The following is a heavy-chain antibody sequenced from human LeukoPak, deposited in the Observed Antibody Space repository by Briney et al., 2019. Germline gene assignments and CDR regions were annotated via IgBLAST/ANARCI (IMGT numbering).Heavy chain of an antibody. CDR1: GNTLHELR. J-gene: IGHJ4*02. CDR3: TTHDPRGGPPFFFDH. V-gene: IGHV1-24*01. CDR2: FDPEDHAT. Sequence: ASVTVPCMVSGNTLHELRIHWVRQAPGKGLVWMGGFDPEDHATYYAQNFQGRVTMTEGTSTAYMELTSLTVEDTAVYYCTTHDPRGGPPFFFDHWGQGTPVTVSS. D-gene: IGHD3-10*01.